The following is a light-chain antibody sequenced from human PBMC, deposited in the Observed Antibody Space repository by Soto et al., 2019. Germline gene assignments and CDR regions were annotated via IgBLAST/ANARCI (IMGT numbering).Light chain of an antibody. Sequence: EIVLTQSPGTLSLSPGERATLSCRAYQSVSSNYLAWYQQKPGQAPRLLIYGVSSRATGIPDRFSASGSGTDFPLTISILEPEDFAVYHCQQYGSSPPMYTFGQGTKLEIK. J-gene: IGKJ2*01. CDR2: GVS. CDR1: QSVSSNY. V-gene: IGKV3-20*01. CDR3: QQYGSSPPMYT.